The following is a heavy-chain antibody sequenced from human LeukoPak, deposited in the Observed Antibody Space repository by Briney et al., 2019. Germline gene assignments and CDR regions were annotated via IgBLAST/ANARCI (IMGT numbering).Heavy chain of an antibody. CDR2: ISGSGGST. CDR3: AKVMVRGVRNIPDY. Sequence: PGGSLRLSCAASGFTFSSYAMSWVRQAPGKGLEWVSAISGSGGSTYYADSVKGRFTISRDNSKNTLYLQMNSLRAEDTAVYYCAKVMVRGVRNIPDYLGQGTLVTVSS. V-gene: IGHV3-23*01. D-gene: IGHD3-10*01. CDR1: GFTFSSYA. J-gene: IGHJ4*02.